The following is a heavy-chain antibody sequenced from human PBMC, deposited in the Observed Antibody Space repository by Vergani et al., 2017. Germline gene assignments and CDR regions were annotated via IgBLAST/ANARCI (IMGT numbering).Heavy chain of an antibody. Sequence: EVDLVESGGGLAQPGGSLRLSCEASGITFWKFGMHWVRQGPGKGLEWVSGISWNSGAVDYADSVRGRFTISRDNAKNSLFLEMNSLRFEDTAVYFCTKGCVYFRDNSGHGYEPYTGCDLWVGGTLNT. CDR1: GITFWKFG. CDR3: TKGCVYFRDNSGHGYEPYTGCDL. V-gene: IGHV3-9*01. J-gene: IGHJ3*01. D-gene: IGHD5-12*01. CDR2: ISWNSGAV.